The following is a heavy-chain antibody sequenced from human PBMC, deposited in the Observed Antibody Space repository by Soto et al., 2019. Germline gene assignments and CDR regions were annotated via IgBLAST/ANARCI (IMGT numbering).Heavy chain of an antibody. Sequence: QVQVMQSGAEVRKPGASVKISCLASGYTVISYALNWVRQAPGQRLEWMGRINTGNGNTDYSQRFQGRITITRDTSAPTVSMELPSLTSEDTAVYYCATAEGTVTTGWYGMDVWGQGTTVTVSS. J-gene: IGHJ6*02. D-gene: IGHD4-17*01. CDR2: INTGNGNT. CDR1: GYTVISYA. CDR3: ATAEGTVTTGWYGMDV. V-gene: IGHV1-3*04.